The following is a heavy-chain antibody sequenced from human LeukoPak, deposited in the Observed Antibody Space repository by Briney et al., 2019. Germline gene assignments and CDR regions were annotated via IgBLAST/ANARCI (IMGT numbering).Heavy chain of an antibody. CDR2: ISGSGGST. J-gene: IGHJ4*02. CDR1: GFTFSSYA. Sequence: PGGSLRLSCAASGFTFSSYAMSWVRQAPGKGLEWVSAISGSGGSTYYADSVKGRFTISRDNSKNTLYLQMNSLRAEDTAVYYCAKDGYYYDSSCYLWEGYFDYWGQGTLVTVSS. D-gene: IGHD3-22*01. V-gene: IGHV3-23*01. CDR3: AKDGYYYDSSCYLWEGYFDY.